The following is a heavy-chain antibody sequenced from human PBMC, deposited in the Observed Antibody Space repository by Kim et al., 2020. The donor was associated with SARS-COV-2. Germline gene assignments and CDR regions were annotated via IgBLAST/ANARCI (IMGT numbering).Heavy chain of an antibody. CDR3: ARDRSRFCAGGPCYWFDP. V-gene: IGHV3-43*02. J-gene: IGHJ5*02. Sequence: GGSLRLSCAASGITFEDYGLHWIRQAPGKGLEWVCLISADGLRTYYADSVKGRFTISRDDSKNYLYLQMNSLRSEDTAFYFCARDRSRFCAGGPCYWFDP. CDR1: GITFEDYG. D-gene: IGHD2-8*02. CDR2: ISADGLRT.